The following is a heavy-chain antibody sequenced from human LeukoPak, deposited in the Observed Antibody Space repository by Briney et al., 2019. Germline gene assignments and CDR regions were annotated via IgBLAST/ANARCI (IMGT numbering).Heavy chain of an antibody. V-gene: IGHV4-59*08. D-gene: IGHD3-3*01. CDR1: GGSISSYY. CDR3: ARHANDYYFDY. Sequence: SETLSLTCTVSGGSISSYYWSWIRQPPGKGLEWIGYIYYSGSTNYNPSLKSRVTISVDTSMNQFSLKLSSVTAADTAVYYCARHANDYYFDYWGQGTLVTVSS. J-gene: IGHJ4*02. CDR2: IYYSGST.